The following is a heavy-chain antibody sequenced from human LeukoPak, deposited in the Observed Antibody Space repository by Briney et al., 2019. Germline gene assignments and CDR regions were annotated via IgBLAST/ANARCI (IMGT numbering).Heavy chain of an antibody. D-gene: IGHD3-10*01. V-gene: IGHV3-48*03. CDR1: AFTFSSFE. J-gene: IGHJ4*02. Sequence: GGSLTLSCEASAFTFSSFEMTWVRQAPGKGLEWVSYISSRGSTMYYADSERGRFTVSRDNAKNSLYLQMNSLRVDDTAVYYCARDLRLVRGSSFDYWGQGSLVTVSS. CDR2: ISSRGSTM. CDR3: ARDLRLVRGSSFDY.